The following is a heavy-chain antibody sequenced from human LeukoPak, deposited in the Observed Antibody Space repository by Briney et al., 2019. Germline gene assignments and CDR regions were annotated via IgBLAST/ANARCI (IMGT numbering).Heavy chain of an antibody. Sequence: GGSLRLSCAASGFTFSSYSMNWVRQAPGKGLEWVSYISSSSSTIYYADSVKGRFTISRDNAKNSLYLQMNSLRAEDTAVYYCARNPTPSPFHYGDYGAGHWGQGTLVTVSS. CDR3: ARNPTPSPFHYGDYGAGH. V-gene: IGHV3-48*01. CDR2: ISSSSSTI. CDR1: GFTFSSYS. D-gene: IGHD4-17*01. J-gene: IGHJ4*02.